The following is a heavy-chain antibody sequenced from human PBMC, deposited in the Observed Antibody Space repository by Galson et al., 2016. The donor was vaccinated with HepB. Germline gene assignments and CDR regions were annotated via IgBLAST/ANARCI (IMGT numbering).Heavy chain of an antibody. V-gene: IGHV3-21*01. J-gene: IGHJ5*02. CDR1: GFTFSSYS. CDR2: ISGSNSYI. CDR3: ARGREFIAVTGSRWFDP. Sequence: SLRLSCAASGFTFSSYSMNWVRQAPGTGLEWVSSISGSNSYIYSADSVKGRFTISRDNAKNSLYLQMNSLRAEDTAVYYCARGREFIAVTGSRWFDPWGQGTLVTISS. D-gene: IGHD6-19*01.